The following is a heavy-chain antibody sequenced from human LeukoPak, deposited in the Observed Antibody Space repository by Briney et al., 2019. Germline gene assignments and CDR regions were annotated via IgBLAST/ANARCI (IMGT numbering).Heavy chain of an antibody. V-gene: IGHV3-7*01. Sequence: QTGGSLRLSCAASGFTFSSYWMSWVRQAPGEGLEWVANIKQDGSEKYYVDSVKGRFTISRDNAKNSLYLQMNSLRAEDTAVYYCARVPLLYYPDYWGQGTLVTVSS. J-gene: IGHJ4*02. CDR1: GFTFSSYW. CDR3: ARVPLLYYPDY. CDR2: IKQDGSEK.